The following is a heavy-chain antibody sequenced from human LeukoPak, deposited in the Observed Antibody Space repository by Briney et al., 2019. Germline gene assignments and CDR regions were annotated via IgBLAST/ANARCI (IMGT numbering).Heavy chain of an antibody. CDR2: IIPIFGIA. CDR3: ASGQINYYDSSGPRSYYYYGMDV. V-gene: IGHV1-69*10. D-gene: IGHD3-22*01. CDR1: GGTFSSYA. Sequence: SVKVSCKASGGTFSSYAISWVRQAPGQGLEWMGGIIPIFGIANYAQKFQGRVTITADKSTSTAYMELSSLRSEDTAVYYCASGQINYYDSSGPRSYYYYGMDVWGQGTTVTVSS. J-gene: IGHJ6*02.